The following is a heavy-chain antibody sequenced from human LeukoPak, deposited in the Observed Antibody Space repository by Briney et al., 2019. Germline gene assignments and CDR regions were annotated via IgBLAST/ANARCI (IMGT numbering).Heavy chain of an antibody. J-gene: IGHJ5*02. CDR1: GSMLSSYN. D-gene: IGHD2-2*01. Sequence: GGSLRLSCAASGSMLSSYNMNWVRQAPGKGLEWVSYISSSSAYIYYAGSVEGRFTISRDNAENSLFLQMTNLRPEDTAVYYCARDFAYCSPTSCSAAQDSWGQGTLVTVSS. CDR2: ISSSSAYI. V-gene: IGHV3-21*01. CDR3: ARDFAYCSPTSCSAAQDS.